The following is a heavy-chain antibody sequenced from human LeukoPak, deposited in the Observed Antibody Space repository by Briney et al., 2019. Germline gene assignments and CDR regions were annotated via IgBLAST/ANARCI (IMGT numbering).Heavy chain of an antibody. CDR2: IYPSDSHT. Sequence: GESLKISCKGSGYSFTSYWIGRVRQMPGKGLEWMGVIYPSDSHTRYSPSFQGQITISADKSISTASLQWSSLKASDTAMYYCATYRALTGESYYFDYWGQGTLVTVSS. V-gene: IGHV5-51*01. D-gene: IGHD7-27*01. J-gene: IGHJ4*02. CDR1: GYSFTSYW. CDR3: ATYRALTGESYYFDY.